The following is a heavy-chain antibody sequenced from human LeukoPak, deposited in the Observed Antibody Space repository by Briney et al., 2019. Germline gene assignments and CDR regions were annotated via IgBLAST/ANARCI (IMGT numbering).Heavy chain of an antibody. CDR3: ARGRVVGRRAAAGTRNWFDP. D-gene: IGHD6-13*01. V-gene: IGHV4-59*12. Sequence: SSETLSLTCTVSGGSMSSYYWSWIRQSPTKGLEWIGYFHNSGSTNYNPSLKSRVTISVDTSKNQFSLKLSSVTAADTAVYYCARGRVVGRRAAAGTRNWFDPWGQGTLVTVSS. J-gene: IGHJ5*02. CDR1: GGSMSSYY. CDR2: FHNSGST.